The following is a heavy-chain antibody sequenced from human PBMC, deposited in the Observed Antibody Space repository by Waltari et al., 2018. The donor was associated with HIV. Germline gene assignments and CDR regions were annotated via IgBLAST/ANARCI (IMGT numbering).Heavy chain of an antibody. CDR1: GFSFSRYA. CDR3: TATVTTRGTFDD. Sequence: EVQLVESGGGLAKPGGSRRLSCAASGFSFSRYAMNWVRQAPGKGFGGIEYISRSSDYIYYADSIKGRFTISRDNAKNSVFLHMDNLRDVDTAVYYCTATVTTRGTFDDWGQGTAVPVS. D-gene: IGHD4-17*01. V-gene: IGHV3-21*06. CDR2: ISRSSDYI. J-gene: IGHJ4*02.